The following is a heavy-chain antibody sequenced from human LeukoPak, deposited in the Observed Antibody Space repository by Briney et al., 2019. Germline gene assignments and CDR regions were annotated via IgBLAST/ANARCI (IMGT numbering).Heavy chain of an antibody. CDR1: GGSISSYY. V-gene: IGHV4-4*07. CDR2: IYISGST. J-gene: IGHJ3*02. CDR3: ARTSYYSGSSPEAFDI. Sequence: KPSETLSLTCTVLGGSISSYYWRWLRQPAGKGLEWIGRIYISGSTTYNPCVKSRVTMSVDTSKNQCSLKLSSVTAADTAVYYCARTSYYSGSSPEAFDIWGQGTMVTVSS. D-gene: IGHD3-22*01.